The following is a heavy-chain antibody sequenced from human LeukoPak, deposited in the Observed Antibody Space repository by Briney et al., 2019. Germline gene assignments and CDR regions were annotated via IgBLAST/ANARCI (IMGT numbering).Heavy chain of an antibody. CDR3: AREIGIAALFDY. J-gene: IGHJ4*02. CDR1: GFTFSSYS. CDR2: ISSSSSYI. Sequence: GGSLRLSCAASGFTFSSYSMNWVRQAPGKGLEWVSSISSSSSYIYYADSVKGRFTISRDNAKNSLYLQMNSLRAEDTAVYYCAREIGIAALFDYWGQGTVVTVSS. D-gene: IGHD6-6*01. V-gene: IGHV3-21*01.